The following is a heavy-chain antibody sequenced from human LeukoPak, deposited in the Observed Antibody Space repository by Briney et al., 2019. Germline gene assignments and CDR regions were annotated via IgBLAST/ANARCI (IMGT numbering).Heavy chain of an antibody. Sequence: SETLSLTCAVYGGSISGYYWSWIRQPPGKGLEWIGEINHSGSTNYNPSLKSRVTISVDTSKNQFSLKLSSVTAADTAVYYCARRPRNFRTTGTTREWFDPWGQGTLVTVSS. CDR1: GGSISGYY. J-gene: IGHJ5*02. D-gene: IGHD1-1*01. V-gene: IGHV4-34*01. CDR2: INHSGST. CDR3: ARRPRNFRTTGTTREWFDP.